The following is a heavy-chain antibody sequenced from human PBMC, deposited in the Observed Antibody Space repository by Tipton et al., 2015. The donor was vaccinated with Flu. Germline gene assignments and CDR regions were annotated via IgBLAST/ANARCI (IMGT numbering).Heavy chain of an antibody. D-gene: IGHD3-10*01. CDR1: GDSIVTTSYY. Sequence: TLSLTCTVSGDSIVTTSYYWGWIRQAPGKGLDWIANIYHSGSTHYNPSLKSRVTISADTSNNQFSLRLSSVTAADTAVYYCARVEWLMIRGVFDIWGQGTMVTVSS. V-gene: IGHV4-39*07. CDR2: IYHSGST. J-gene: IGHJ3*02. CDR3: ARVEWLMIRGVFDI.